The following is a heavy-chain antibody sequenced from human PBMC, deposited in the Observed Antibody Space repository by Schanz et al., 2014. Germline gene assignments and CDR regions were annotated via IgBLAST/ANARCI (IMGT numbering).Heavy chain of an antibody. CDR3: ARGRGFYDY. D-gene: IGHD3-10*01. Sequence: QVQLVQSGAEVKKPGSSVKVSCKASGYTFTGYYMHWVRQAPGQGLEWMGKIIPVLNIATYAQRFQGRVSITADTSTNTAYMELSSLTSEDTAVHYCARGRGFYDYWGQGTLVTVSS. CDR1: GYTFTGYY. CDR2: IIPVLNIA. J-gene: IGHJ4*02. V-gene: IGHV1-69*04.